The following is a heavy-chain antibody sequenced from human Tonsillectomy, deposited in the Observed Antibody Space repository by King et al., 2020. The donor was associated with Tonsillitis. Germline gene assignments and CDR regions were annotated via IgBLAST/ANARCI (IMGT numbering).Heavy chain of an antibody. CDR1: GFTFSSYA. CDR3: ARGFNDYYYAMDV. CDR2: ISYDGSNK. V-gene: IGHV3-30-3*01. Sequence: VQLVESGGDVVQPGRSLRLSCAASGFTFSSYAMHWVRQAPGKGLEWVAVISYDGSNKYYADSVKGRFTISRDYFKNTLYLQMNSLRAEDTAVYYCARGFNDYYYAMDVWGQGTTVTVSS. J-gene: IGHJ6*02.